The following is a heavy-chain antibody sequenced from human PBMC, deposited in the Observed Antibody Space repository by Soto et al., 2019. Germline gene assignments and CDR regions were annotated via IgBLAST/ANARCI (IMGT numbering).Heavy chain of an antibody. CDR2: IDHSGST. CDR1: YDSITSNW. D-gene: IGHD2-8*01. V-gene: IGHV4-4*02. Sequence: QVQLQESGPGLVKPSGTLSLTCAVSYDSITSNWWSWVRQSPGKGLEWIGQIDHSGSTNYNPSLKSRVNISRDTSKNQFSLILSSVTAADTAVYYCIRNGFYCMDVWGKGITVIVSS. CDR3: IRNGFYCMDV. J-gene: IGHJ6*03.